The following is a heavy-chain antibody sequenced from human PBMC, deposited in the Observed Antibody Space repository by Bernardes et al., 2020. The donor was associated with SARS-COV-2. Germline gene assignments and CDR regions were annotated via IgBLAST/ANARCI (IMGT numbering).Heavy chain of an antibody. CDR3: VKGMISGGGWYLDYCDS. CDR2: IRNNGGST. J-gene: IGHJ4*02. D-gene: IGHD6-19*01. Sequence: GGSLRLSCSASGFTFSSYSMHWVRQAPGKGLESVSAIRNNGGSTWYADSVKGRFTISRDNSKNTLYLQMSSLSPEDTAVYYCVKGMISGGGWYLDYCDSWGQGTLVTSPQ. CDR1: GFTFSSYS. V-gene: IGHV3-64D*08.